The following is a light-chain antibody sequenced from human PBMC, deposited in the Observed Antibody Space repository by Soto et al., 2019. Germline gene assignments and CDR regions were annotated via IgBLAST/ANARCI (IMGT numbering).Light chain of an antibody. V-gene: IGKV3-20*01. J-gene: IGKJ4*02. Sequence: EIVLQQPPATLSLSPGERSPLSCRASQNIGDSYLACYQQKPGQAPRLRIDGAYARGTGIPDRFSASVSGTDFSLTSSSREPDDFAGDYCHQYSRSPVPFSPLTCGGGSKVEL. CDR1: QNIGDSY. CDR2: GAY. CDR3: HQYSRSPVPFSPLT.